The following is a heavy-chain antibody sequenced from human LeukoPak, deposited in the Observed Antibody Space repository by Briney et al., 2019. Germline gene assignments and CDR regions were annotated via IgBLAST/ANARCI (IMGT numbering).Heavy chain of an antibody. CDR2: IYYSGST. Sequence: SETLSLTCTVSGGSISSSSYYWGWIRQPPGKGLEWIGSIYYSGSTYYNPSLKSRVTISVDTSKNQFSLKLSSVTAADTAVYYCARDVRVAAASRGGFDPWGQGTLVTVSS. V-gene: IGHV4-39*07. CDR3: ARDVRVAAASRGGFDP. J-gene: IGHJ5*02. D-gene: IGHD6-13*01. CDR1: GGSISSSSYY.